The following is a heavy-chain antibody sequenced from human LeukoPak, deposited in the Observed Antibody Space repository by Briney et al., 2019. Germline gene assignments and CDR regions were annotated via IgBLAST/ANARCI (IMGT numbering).Heavy chain of an antibody. CDR3: ARELSSSGYYGAGAFDI. CDR2: ISSSGSTI. D-gene: IGHD3-22*01. V-gene: IGHV3-48*03. Sequence: GGSLRLSCAASGFTFSSYEMNWVRQAPGKGLEWVSYISSSGSTIYYADSVKGRFTISRDNAKNSLYLQMNSLRAEDTAVYYCARELSSSGYYGAGAFDIWGQGTMVTVSS. J-gene: IGHJ3*02. CDR1: GFTFSSYE.